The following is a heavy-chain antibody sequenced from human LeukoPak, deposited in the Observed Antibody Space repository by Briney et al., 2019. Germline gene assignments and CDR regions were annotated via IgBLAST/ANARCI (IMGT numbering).Heavy chain of an antibody. CDR1: GFTFSSYA. CDR2: ISGSGGST. J-gene: IGHJ4*02. CDR3: AKSPLQYCSGGSCYAMLFDY. V-gene: IGHV3-23*01. Sequence: GGSLRLSCAASGFTFSSYAMSCVRQAPGKGLEWVSAISGSGGSTYYADSVKGRFTISRDNSKNTLYLQMNSLRAEDTAVYYCAKSPLQYCSGGSCYAMLFDYWGQGTLVTVSS. D-gene: IGHD2-15*01.